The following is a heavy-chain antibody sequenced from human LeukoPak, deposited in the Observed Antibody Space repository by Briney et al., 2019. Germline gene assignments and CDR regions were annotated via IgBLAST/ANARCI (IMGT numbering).Heavy chain of an antibody. V-gene: IGHV3-48*02. CDR3: ARTGTPDY. CDR1: GFTFSSYS. J-gene: IGHJ4*02. CDR2: ISSSSSAI. Sequence: GGSLRLSCAASGFTFSSYSMNWVRQAPGKGLERVSYISSSSSAIYYADSVKGRFTISRDNANNSVYLQMNSLRDEDTAVYYCARTGTPDYWGQGTLVTVSS. D-gene: IGHD3-10*01.